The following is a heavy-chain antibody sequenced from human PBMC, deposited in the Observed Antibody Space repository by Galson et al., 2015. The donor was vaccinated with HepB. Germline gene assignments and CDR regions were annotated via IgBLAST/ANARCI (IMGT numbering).Heavy chain of an antibody. CDR1: GFTFDDYA. CDR3: AKDSTKPGTSTWPHWYFDV. Sequence: SLRLSCAASGFTFDDYAMHWVRQAPGKGLEWVSGISWNSGSIGYADSVKGRFTISRDNSKNTMYLQMNSLRAEDTAVYYCAKDSTKPGTSTWPHWYFDVWGRGTLVTVSS. J-gene: IGHJ2*01. CDR2: ISWNSGSI. V-gene: IGHV3-9*01. D-gene: IGHD2-2*01.